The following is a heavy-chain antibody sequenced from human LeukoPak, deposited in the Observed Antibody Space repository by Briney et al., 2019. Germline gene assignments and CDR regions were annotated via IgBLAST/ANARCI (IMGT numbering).Heavy chain of an antibody. V-gene: IGHV4-39*01. J-gene: IGHJ4*02. CDR3: ARNWSSGWSYFDY. CDR2: IYYSGST. CDR1: GGSISSSSYY. Sequence: PSETLSLTCTVSGGSISSSSYYWGWIRQPPGKGLEWIGSIYYSGSTYYNPSLKSRVTIYVDTSKNQFSLKLSSVTAADTAVYYCARNWSSGWSYFDYWGQGTLVTVSS. D-gene: IGHD6-19*01.